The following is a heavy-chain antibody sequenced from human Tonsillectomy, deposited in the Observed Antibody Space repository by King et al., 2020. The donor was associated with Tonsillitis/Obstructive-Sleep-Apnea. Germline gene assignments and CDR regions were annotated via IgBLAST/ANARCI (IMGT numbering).Heavy chain of an antibody. CDR2: IYYSGST. CDR1: GGSISSYY. D-gene: IGHD2-2*01. J-gene: IGHJ4*02. V-gene: IGHV4-59*01. CDR3: ARSNPDPTYCGTTICEFDS. Sequence: VQLQESGPGLVKPSETLSLTCTVSGGSISSYYWSWIRQPPGKGLEWVGYIYYSGSTNYNPSLKSRVTISIDTSKNQFSLKLSSVTAADTAVYYCARSNPDPTYCGTTICEFDSWGQGTLVTVSS.